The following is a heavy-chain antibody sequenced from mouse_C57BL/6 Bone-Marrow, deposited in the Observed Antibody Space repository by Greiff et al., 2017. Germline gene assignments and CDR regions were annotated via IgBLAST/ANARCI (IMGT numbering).Heavy chain of an antibody. V-gene: IGHV1-54*01. Sequence: VQLQQSGAELVRPGTSVKVSCKASGYAFTNYLIEWVKQRPGQGLEWIGVINPGSGGTNYNEKFKGQATMTAANSYSTAYMQISSLTSEDAAFYFCAKSDWFAYWGQGTLVTVSA. J-gene: IGHJ3*01. CDR3: AKSDWFAY. CDR2: INPGSGGT. CDR1: GYAFTNYL.